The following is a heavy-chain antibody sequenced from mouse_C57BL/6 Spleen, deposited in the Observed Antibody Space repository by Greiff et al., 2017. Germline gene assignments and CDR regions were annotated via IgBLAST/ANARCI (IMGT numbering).Heavy chain of an antibody. CDR2: ISSGGSYT. CDR1: GFTFSSYG. J-gene: IGHJ2*01. D-gene: IGHD2-13*01. V-gene: IGHV5-6*01. CDR3: ARQGGDVKNFDN. Sequence: DVHLVESGGDLVKPGGSLKLSCAASGFTFSSYGMSWVRQTPDKRLEWVATISSGGSYTYYPDSVKGRFTISRDNAKNTLYLQMSSLKSEDTAMYYCARQGGDVKNFDNWGTGATLTVSS.